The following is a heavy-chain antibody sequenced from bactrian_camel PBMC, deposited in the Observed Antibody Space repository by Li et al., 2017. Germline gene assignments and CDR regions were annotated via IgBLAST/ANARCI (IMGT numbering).Heavy chain of an antibody. J-gene: IGHJ6*01. Sequence: VQLVESGGGSVETGGSLRLSCETPGYTYCAYDMSWYRQAPGKGREFVSGRNVDGTTRYADSVKGRFTISQDGADNTVYLQMNDLKPEDTAMYYCAARGPYCYTNLSVRDFTYWGQGTQVTVS. CDR3: AARGPYCYTNLSVRDFTY. D-gene: IGHD2*01. V-gene: IGHV3S10*01. CDR1: GYTYCAYD. CDR2: RNVDGTT.